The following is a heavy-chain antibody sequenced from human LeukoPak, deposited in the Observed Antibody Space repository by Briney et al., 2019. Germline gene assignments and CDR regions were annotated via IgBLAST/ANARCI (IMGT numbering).Heavy chain of an antibody. D-gene: IGHD2-2*01. Sequence: KSSETLSLTCTVSGGSISSYYWSWIRQPPGKGLEWIGYIYYSGSTNYSPSLKSRVTISVDTSKNQFSLKLSSVTAADTAVYYCARQPLVRGTTYGMDVWGQGTTVTVS. J-gene: IGHJ6*02. CDR1: GGSISSYY. V-gene: IGHV4-59*08. CDR3: ARQPLVRGTTYGMDV. CDR2: IYYSGST.